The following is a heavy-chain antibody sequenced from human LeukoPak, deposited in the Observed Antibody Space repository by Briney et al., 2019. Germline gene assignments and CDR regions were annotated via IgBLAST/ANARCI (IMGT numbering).Heavy chain of an antibody. CDR2: IYPGDSDT. J-gene: IGHJ4*02. CDR1: GYSFTSYW. V-gene: IGHV5-51*01. CDR3: ARAPRYSYYDFWSGYQYYFDY. Sequence: GESLKISCKGSGYSFTSYWIGWVRQMPGKDLEWMGIIYPGDSDTRYSPSFQGQVTISADKSISTAYLQWSSLKASDTAMYYCARAPRYSYYDFWSGYQYYFDYWGQGTLVTVSS. D-gene: IGHD3-3*01.